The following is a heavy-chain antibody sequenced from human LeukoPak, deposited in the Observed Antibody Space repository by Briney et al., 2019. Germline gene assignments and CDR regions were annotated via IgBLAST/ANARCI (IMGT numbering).Heavy chain of an antibody. D-gene: IGHD2-15*01. J-gene: IGHJ4*02. CDR2: LYSAGAT. Sequence: PGGSLRLSCAASGFTFSSYAMSWVRQAPGKGLEWVSILYSAGATYYADSVKGRFTISRDNSKNTLYLQMNSLRVEDTAVYYCASGGMGARKFYSDPFHYWGQGTLVTVSS. CDR3: ASGGMGARKFYSDPFHY. V-gene: IGHV3-23*03. CDR1: GFTFSSYA.